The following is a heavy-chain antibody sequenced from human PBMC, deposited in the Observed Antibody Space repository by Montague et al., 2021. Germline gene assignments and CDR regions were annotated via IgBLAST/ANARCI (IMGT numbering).Heavy chain of an antibody. CDR3: ARVDDHGHSDY. Sequence: SETLSLTCTVSGGSISGYWSCIRQPPGKGLEWLGYIYYTGTTKYNPSLRSRVTISVDTSKNQYSLKLGSVTAADTAVYYCARVDDHGHSDYWGQGTLVTVSS. CDR2: IYYTGTT. CDR1: GGSISGY. D-gene: IGHD1-1*01. J-gene: IGHJ4*02. V-gene: IGHV4-59*12.